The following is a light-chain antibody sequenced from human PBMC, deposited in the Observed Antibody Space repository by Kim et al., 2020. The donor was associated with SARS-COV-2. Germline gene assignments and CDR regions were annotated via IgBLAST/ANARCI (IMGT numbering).Light chain of an antibody. CDR2: NNY. Sequence: ELTQPPSVSGTPGQRVTISCSGSTSNVGTNSVNWYQQVPGTAPKLLIFNNYERPSGVPDRFYGSRSGTSASLAISGLQSDDEADYYCAVWDDSLHGVVFGGGTKLTVL. J-gene: IGLJ2*01. V-gene: IGLV1-44*01. CDR1: TSNVGTNS. CDR3: AVWDDSLHGVV.